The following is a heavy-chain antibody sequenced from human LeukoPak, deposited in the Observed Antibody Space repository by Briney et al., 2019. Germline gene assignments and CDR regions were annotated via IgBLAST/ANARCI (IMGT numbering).Heavy chain of an antibody. CDR2: IIPILGIA. D-gene: IGHD3-22*01. CDR1: GGTFSSYA. V-gene: IGHV1-69*04. Sequence: GSSVKVSCKASGGTFSSYAISWVRQAPGQGLEWMGRIIPILGIANYAQKFQGRVTITADKSTSTAYMELSSLRSEDTAVYYCANHRYDSSGYYDYWGQGTLVTVSS. CDR3: ANHRYDSSGYYDY. J-gene: IGHJ4*02.